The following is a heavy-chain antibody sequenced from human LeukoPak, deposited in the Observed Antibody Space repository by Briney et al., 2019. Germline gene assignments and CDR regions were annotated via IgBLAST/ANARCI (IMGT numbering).Heavy chain of an antibody. J-gene: IGHJ3*02. V-gene: IGHV1-69*13. CDR3: AKPPYSSSSDAFDI. CDR2: IIPIFGTA. CDR1: GGTFSSYA. Sequence: SVKVSCKASGGTFSSYAISWVRQAPGQGLEWMGGIIPIFGTANYAQEFQGRVTITADESTSTAYMELSSLRSEDTAVYYCAKPPYSSSSDAFDIWGQGTMVTVSS. D-gene: IGHD6-13*01.